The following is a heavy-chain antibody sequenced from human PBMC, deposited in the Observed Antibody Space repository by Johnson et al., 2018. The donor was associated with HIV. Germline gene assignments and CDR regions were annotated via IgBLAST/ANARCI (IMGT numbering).Heavy chain of an antibody. V-gene: IGHV3-20*04. CDR1: GFTFNDYG. CDR2: INWNSGSI. Sequence: VQLVESGGGVVRPGGSLRLSCAASGFTFNDYGMNWVRQAPGKGLEWVSGINWNSGSIGYADSVKGRFTISRDNSKNTLYLQMNSLRAEDTAVYYCAKDQHIVVVTADDAFDIWGQGTMVTVSS. CDR3: AKDQHIVVVTADDAFDI. J-gene: IGHJ3*02. D-gene: IGHD2-21*02.